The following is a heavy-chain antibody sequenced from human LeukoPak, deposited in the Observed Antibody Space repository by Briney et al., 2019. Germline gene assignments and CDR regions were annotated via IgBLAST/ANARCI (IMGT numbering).Heavy chain of an antibody. J-gene: IGHJ4*02. V-gene: IGHV3-74*01. D-gene: IGHD3-22*01. CDR1: GFTFSSYW. CDR2: INSDGSST. CDR3: ARVYYYDSSGYIPFDY. Sequence: GGSLRLSCAASGFTFSSYWMHWVRQAPGKGLVWVSRINSDGSSTSYADSVKGRFTISRDNAKNTLYLQMNSLRAEDTAVYYCARVYYYDSSGYIPFDYWGQGTLVTVSS.